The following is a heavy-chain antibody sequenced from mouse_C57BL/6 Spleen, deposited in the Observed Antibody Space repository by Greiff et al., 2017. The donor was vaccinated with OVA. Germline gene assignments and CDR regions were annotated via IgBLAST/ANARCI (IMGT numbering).Heavy chain of an antibody. J-gene: IGHJ3*01. CDR2: ISSGSSTI. CDR1: GFTFSDYG. D-gene: IGHD1-1*01. Sequence: EVKLVESGGGLVKPGGSLKLSCAASGFTFSDYGMHWVRQAPEKGLEWVAYISSGSSTIYYADTVKGRFTISRDNAKNTLFLQMTSLRSEDTAMYYCARGTFGSSYVFAYWGQGTLVTVSA. CDR3: ARGTFGSSYVFAY. V-gene: IGHV5-17*01.